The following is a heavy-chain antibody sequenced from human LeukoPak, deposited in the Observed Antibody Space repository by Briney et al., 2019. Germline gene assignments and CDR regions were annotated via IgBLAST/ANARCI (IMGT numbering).Heavy chain of an antibody. D-gene: IGHD6-19*01. CDR3: ARSVGSGRFDY. CDR2: IKQDGSEK. J-gene: IGHJ4*02. CDR1: GFTFSNYW. V-gene: IGHV3-7*01. Sequence: PGGSLRLSCVASGFTFSNYWMSWVRQAPGKGLEWVANIKQDGSEKYYVDSVKGRSTISRDNAKNSLYLQMNSLRAEDTAVYFCARSVGSGRFDYWGQGTLVTVSS.